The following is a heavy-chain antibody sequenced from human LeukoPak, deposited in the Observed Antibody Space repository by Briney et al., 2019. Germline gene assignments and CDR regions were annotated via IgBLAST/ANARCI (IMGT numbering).Heavy chain of an antibody. J-gene: IGHJ6*02. CDR2: IIGSGGDT. CDR3: ARDRQAPGDYYYYGMDV. V-gene: IGHV3-23*01. Sequence: GGSLRLSCAASGFTFSSYAMSWVRQAPGKGLEWVSTIIGSGGDTFYADSVKGRFTISRDNAKNSLYLQMNSLRAEDTAVYYCARDRQAPGDYYYYGMDVWGQGTTVTVSS. CDR1: GFTFSSYA. D-gene: IGHD1-14*01.